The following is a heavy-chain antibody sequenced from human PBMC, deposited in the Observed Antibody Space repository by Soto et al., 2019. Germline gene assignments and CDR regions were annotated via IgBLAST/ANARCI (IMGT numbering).Heavy chain of an antibody. J-gene: IGHJ4*02. D-gene: IGHD3-10*02. CDR1: GGSMSSYY. Sequence: PSETLSLTCTASGGSMSSYYWNWIRQPPGKGLESIGDIYHSGNTNYNPSFKSRVTISVDTSKNQFSLKLSSVTAADTAVYYCARGLFVGAGYDYWGQGTLVTVSS. CDR2: IYHSGNT. CDR3: ARGLFVGAGYDY. V-gene: IGHV4-59*12.